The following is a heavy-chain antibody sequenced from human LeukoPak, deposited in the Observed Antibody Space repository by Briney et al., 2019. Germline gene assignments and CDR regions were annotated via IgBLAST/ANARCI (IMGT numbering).Heavy chain of an antibody. J-gene: IGHJ3*02. CDR2: MYYSG. Sequence: PSETLSLTCTVSGGSISSYYWSWIRQPPGRGLEWIGSMYYSGATYTYHNPSVKSRLTISVDTSESQFSLKLSSVTAADTAVYYCARWATTTTTGAFDMWGQGTMVTVSS. D-gene: IGHD1-1*01. V-gene: IGHV4-59*05. CDR3: ARWATTTTTGAFDM. CDR1: GGSISSYY.